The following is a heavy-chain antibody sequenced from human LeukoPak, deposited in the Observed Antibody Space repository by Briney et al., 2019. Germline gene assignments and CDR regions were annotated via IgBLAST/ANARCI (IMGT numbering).Heavy chain of an antibody. CDR3: ARGGDYDILTGYLPSNWFDP. CDR1: GGTFSSYA. D-gene: IGHD3-9*01. Sequence: ASVKVSCKASGGTFSSYAISWVRQAPGQGLEWMGGFIPIFGTANYAQKFQGRVTITADKSTSTAYMELSSLRSEDTAVYYCARGGDYDILTGYLPSNWFDPWGQGTLVTVSS. CDR2: FIPIFGTA. V-gene: IGHV1-69*06. J-gene: IGHJ5*02.